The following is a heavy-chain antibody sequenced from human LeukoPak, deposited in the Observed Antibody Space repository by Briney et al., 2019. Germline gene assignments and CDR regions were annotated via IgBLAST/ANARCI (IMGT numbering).Heavy chain of an antibody. D-gene: IGHD3-22*01. J-gene: IGHJ4*02. CDR3: ARDLSYYYDSIIIEADY. CDR2: IIPIIGME. V-gene: IGHV1-69*04. CDR1: GGTFINYS. Sequence: ASVKVSCKASGGTFINYSITWVRQAPGQGPEWMGRIIPIIGMEDYAQKFQGRVTITRDTSASTAYMELSSLRSEDTAVYYRARDLSYYYDSIIIEADYWGQGTLVTVSS.